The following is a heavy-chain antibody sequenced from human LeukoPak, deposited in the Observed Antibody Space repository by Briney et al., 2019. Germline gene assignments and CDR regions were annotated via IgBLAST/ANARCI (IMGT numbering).Heavy chain of an antibody. CDR2: IIPIFGIA. J-gene: IGHJ5*02. CDR1: GGTFSSYA. CDR3: ARDNRNYGGWFDP. V-gene: IGHV1-69*04. D-gene: IGHD1-7*01. Sequence: SVKVSCKASGGTFSSYAISWVRQAPGQGLEWMGRIIPIFGIANYAQKFQGRVTITADKSTSTAYMELSSLRSEDTAVYYCARDNRNYGGWFDPWGQGTLVTVSS.